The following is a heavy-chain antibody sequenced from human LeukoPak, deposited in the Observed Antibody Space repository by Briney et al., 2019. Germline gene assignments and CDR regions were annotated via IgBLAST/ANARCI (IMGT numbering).Heavy chain of an antibody. CDR3: ASSEGYYYYGMDV. CDR2: IYYSGST. J-gene: IGHJ6*02. V-gene: IGHV4-39*01. Sequence: SETLSLTCAVSGGSISSSNWWSWVRQPPGKGLEWIGSIYYSGSTYYNPSLKSRVTISVDTSKNQFSLKLSSVTAADTAVYYCASSEGYYYYGMDVWGQGTTVTVSS. CDR1: GGSISSSNW.